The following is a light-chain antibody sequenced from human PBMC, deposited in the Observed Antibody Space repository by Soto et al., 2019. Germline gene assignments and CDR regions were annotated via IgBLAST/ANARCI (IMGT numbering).Light chain of an antibody. Sequence: QSVLTQPASVSGSPGQSITISCTGTSSDIGAHTYVSWFQQHPGKVPKVIIYNVSTRPSGISDRFSGSKSGTTASLTISGLQAEDEADYYCRSYAGGFVVFGGGTKLTVL. J-gene: IGLJ2*01. CDR3: RSYAGGFVV. CDR2: NVS. CDR1: SSDIGAHTY. V-gene: IGLV2-14*01.